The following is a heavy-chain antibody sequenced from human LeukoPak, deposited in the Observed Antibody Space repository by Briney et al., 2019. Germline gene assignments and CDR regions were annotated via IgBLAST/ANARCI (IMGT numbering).Heavy chain of an antibody. V-gene: IGHV4-59*08. D-gene: IGHD3-22*01. Sequence: SETLSLTCNVSDPSITAYYWSWLRQPPGKGLEWIGYIYYSGTTNYNPSLKSRVTMSIDMSKNQFSLRLNSVTAADTAFYYCASLTFFYDSSGSAFGNWGQGTLVTVSS. CDR1: DPSITAYY. CDR2: IYYSGTT. J-gene: IGHJ4*02. CDR3: ASLTFFYDSSGSAFGN.